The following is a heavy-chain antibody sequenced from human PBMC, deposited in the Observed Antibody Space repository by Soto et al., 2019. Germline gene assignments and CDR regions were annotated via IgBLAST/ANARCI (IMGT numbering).Heavy chain of an antibody. CDR2: ISGSGGST. CDR1: GFTFTSYA. J-gene: IGHJ4*02. D-gene: IGHD3-10*01. V-gene: IGHV3-23*01. CDR3: AKDTAPYGYYLDH. Sequence: GGSLRLSCAASGFTFTSYAVNWVRQAPGKGLEWVSVISGSGGSTYYADSVRGRFTISRDNSRSTLYLQMNSLRAEDTAVYYCAKDTAPYGYYLDHSGEGTMVTVYS.